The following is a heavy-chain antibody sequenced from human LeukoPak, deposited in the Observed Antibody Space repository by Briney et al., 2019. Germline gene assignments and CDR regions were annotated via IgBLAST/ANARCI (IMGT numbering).Heavy chain of an antibody. CDR1: GFSLSDYW. CDR3: AKGTLRSCSGASCYPLDY. V-gene: IGHV3-74*03. CDR2: IKSEGDGSDT. D-gene: IGHD2-15*01. J-gene: IGHJ4*02. Sequence: GGSLRLSCAASGFSLSDYWMHWVRQAPGKGLVWVSRIKSEGDGSDTMHADSVKGRFTISRDNSKDTLYLQMNSLRGEDTAIYYCAKGTLRSCSGASCYPLDYWGQGTLVTVSS.